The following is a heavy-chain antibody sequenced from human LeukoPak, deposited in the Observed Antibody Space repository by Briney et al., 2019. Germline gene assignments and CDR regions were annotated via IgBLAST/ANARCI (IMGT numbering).Heavy chain of an antibody. CDR3: AKDPYSSSWYRDFQH. J-gene: IGHJ1*01. V-gene: IGHV3-30*02. CDR2: IRDDGDAQ. CDR1: GFSFRHYG. D-gene: IGHD6-13*01. Sequence: GGSLRLSCAASGFSFRHYGMYWVRQAPGKGLEWVSFIRDDGDAQYYADSVKGRFTISRDNSNNALFLQMNSLRAEDTAVYYCAKDPYSSSWYRDFQHWGQGTLVTVSS.